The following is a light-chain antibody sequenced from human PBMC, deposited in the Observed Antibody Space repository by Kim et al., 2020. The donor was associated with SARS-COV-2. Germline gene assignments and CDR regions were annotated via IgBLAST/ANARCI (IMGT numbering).Light chain of an antibody. CDR2: GAS. V-gene: IGKV1-39*01. CDR1: QNIGNY. J-gene: IGKJ2*01. Sequence: SASGGDRVTITCRESQNIGNYLTGYQQKPGKAPKVLIYGASTLQRGVPSRFSGSGSGTEFTLTISSLQREDFATYFCQQYYSTPSTFGQGTKLEI. CDR3: QQYYSTPST.